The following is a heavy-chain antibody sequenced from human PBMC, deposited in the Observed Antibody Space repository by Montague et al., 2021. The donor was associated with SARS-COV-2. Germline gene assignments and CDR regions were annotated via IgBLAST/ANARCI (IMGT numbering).Heavy chain of an antibody. J-gene: IGHJ4*02. CDR3: ASMVRAQVYYFDY. CDR1: GGSISSSSYY. D-gene: IGHD3-10*01. Sequence: ETLSLTCTVSGGSISSSSYYWGWIRQPPGKGLEWIGSIFYSGXTXYXXXXKSRVTISVDTSKNQFSLKLSSVTAADTAVYYCASMVRAQVYYFDYWGQGTLVTVSS. CDR2: IFYSGXT. V-gene: IGHV4-39*01.